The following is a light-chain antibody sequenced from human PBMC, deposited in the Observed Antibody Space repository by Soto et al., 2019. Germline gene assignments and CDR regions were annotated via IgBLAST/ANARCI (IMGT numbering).Light chain of an antibody. V-gene: IGLV2-23*02. CDR1: SADVGSYNL. Sequence: QSALTQPASVSGSPGQSITIYCTGTSADVGSYNLVSWYQQHPGRAPKLMICEVTERPSGISNRFSGSKSGNTASLTISGLQPEDVADYYCSSFARRDTYRVFGGGTQLTVL. CDR3: SSFARRDTYRV. CDR2: EVT. J-gene: IGLJ7*01.